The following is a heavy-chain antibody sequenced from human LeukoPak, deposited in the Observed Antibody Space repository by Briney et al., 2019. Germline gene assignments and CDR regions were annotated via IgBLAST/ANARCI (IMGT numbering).Heavy chain of an antibody. J-gene: IGHJ4*02. V-gene: IGHV3-7*01. CDR2: INPDGSQK. CDR1: GFTFSGDW. CDR3: AKLLGTATTYDS. D-gene: IGHD5-24*01. Sequence: GGSLRLSCEASGFTFSGDWMSWVRQAPGKGLEWVASINPDGSQKLYVDYVKGRFTISRDNTKSSLYLQMNSLGAEDTAMYYCAKLLGTATTYDSWGQGTRVTVSS.